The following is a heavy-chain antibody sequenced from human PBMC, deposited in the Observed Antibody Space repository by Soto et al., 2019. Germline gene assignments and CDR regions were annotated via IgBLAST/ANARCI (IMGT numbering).Heavy chain of an antibody. CDR1: GDSVSSNSAA. CDR3: SRVIVYYDILTGYHPPNGYFDY. Sequence: SQTLSLTCAISGDSVSSNSAAWNWIRQSPSRGLEWLGRTYYRSKWYNDYAVSVKSRITINPDTSKNQFSLQLNSVTPEDTAVYYCSRVIVYYDILTGYHPPNGYFDYWGQGTLVTVSS. D-gene: IGHD3-9*01. J-gene: IGHJ4*02. CDR2: TYYRSKWYN. V-gene: IGHV6-1*01.